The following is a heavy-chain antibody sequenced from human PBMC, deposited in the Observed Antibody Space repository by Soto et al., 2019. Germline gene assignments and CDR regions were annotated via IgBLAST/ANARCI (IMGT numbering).Heavy chain of an antibody. CDR1: GFTFSTYG. D-gene: IGHD5-12*01. CDR3: ARGSKAGDGYNSVDYYYYGMDV. Sequence: PXVSLRLSCAVSGFTFSTYGMHWVRQAPGKGLEWVAVISYDGNYIYYADSVKGRFTISRDNSEYTLYLQMNSLRGEDTAVYYCARGSKAGDGYNSVDYYYYGMDVWGQGTTVTVSS. J-gene: IGHJ6*02. CDR2: ISYDGNYI. V-gene: IGHV3-30*03.